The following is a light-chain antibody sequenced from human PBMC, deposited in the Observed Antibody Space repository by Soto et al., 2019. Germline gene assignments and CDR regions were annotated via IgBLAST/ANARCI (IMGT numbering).Light chain of an antibody. Sequence: DIVMTQSPDSLAVSLGERATINCMSSQSVLYSSNSKNYLAWYQQKPGQPPKLLIYWASTRESGVPDRFSGSGSGTEFTLTISSLKAEDVAVYYCQQYYSTPYTFGQGTKLEIK. CDR3: QQYYSTPYT. CDR1: QSVLYSSNSKNY. J-gene: IGKJ2*01. V-gene: IGKV4-1*01. CDR2: WAS.